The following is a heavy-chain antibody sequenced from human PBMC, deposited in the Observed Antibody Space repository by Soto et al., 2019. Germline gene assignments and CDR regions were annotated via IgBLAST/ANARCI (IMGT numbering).Heavy chain of an antibody. V-gene: IGHV4-59*01. CDR2: IYDSGST. CDR3: AAAPLY. J-gene: IGHJ4*02. D-gene: IGHD2-15*01. Sequence: SETLSLTCTVSGGSISNYYWSRVRQPPGKGLEWIGYIYDSGSTNYNPSLKSRVTISVDTSKNQFSLRLTSVTAADTAVYYCAAAPLYWDQGTLVTVSS. CDR1: GGSISNYY.